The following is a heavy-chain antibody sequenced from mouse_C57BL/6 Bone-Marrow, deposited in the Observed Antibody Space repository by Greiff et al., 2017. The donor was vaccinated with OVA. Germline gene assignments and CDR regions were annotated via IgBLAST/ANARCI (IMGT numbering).Heavy chain of an antibody. J-gene: IGHJ1*03. Sequence: EVKLQESGEGLVKPGGSLKLSCAASGFTFSSYAMSWVRQTPEKRLEWVAYISSGGDYIYYADTVKGRFTISRDNARNTLYLQMSSLKSEDTAMYYCTRAPFITTVVAGDWYFDVWGTGTTVTVSS. CDR1: GFTFSSYA. V-gene: IGHV5-9-1*02. D-gene: IGHD1-1*01. CDR3: TRAPFITTVVAGDWYFDV. CDR2: ISSGGDYI.